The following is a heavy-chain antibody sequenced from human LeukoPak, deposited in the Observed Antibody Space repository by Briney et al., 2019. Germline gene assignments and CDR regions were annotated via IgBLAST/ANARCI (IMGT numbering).Heavy chain of an antibody. D-gene: IGHD2-2*01. CDR1: VLIFSDYV. J-gene: IGHJ5*02. CDR3: AKDRYCSSTSCSFGTTWFDP. V-gene: IGHV3-30*02. Sequence: PGRSLRLSCAASVLIFSDYVMHSVRQSPGKGLEGVTFIRYDGTNKYYADSVKGRFTISRDNSKNTLYLQMDSLRTEDTAVYYCAKDRYCSSTSCSFGTTWFDPWGQGTLVTVSS. CDR2: IRYDGTNK.